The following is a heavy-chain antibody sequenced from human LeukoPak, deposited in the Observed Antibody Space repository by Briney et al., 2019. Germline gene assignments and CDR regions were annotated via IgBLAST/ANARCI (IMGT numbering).Heavy chain of an antibody. J-gene: IGHJ3*02. Sequence: GGSLRLSCAASGFTISSNYMSWVRQAPGKGLEWVSVVYSSGSTYYADSVKGRFTISRDNSKNTLYLQMNSLRAEDTAVYYCARDGYYYDSSGYWRAFDIWGQGTMVTVSS. CDR2: VYSSGST. CDR3: ARDGYYYDSSGYWRAFDI. V-gene: IGHV3-53*01. D-gene: IGHD3-22*01. CDR1: GFTISSNY.